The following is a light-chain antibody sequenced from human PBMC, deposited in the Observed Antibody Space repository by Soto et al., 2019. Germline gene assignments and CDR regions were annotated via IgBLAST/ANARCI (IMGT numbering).Light chain of an antibody. CDR3: PAWDDRLGGHVV. J-gene: IGLJ2*01. CDR2: RNN. CDR1: SSNIGSNY. V-gene: IGLV1-47*01. Sequence: QSVLTQPPSASGTPGQRVTISCSGSSSNIGSNYVYWYQQLPGTGPKLLIYRNNQRPSGVPDRFSGSKSGTSASLAISGLRSEGEDGYYCPAWDDRLGGHVVLGGGTKRTVL.